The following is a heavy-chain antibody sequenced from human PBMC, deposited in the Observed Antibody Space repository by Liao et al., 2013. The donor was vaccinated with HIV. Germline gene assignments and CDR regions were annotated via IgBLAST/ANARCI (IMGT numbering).Heavy chain of an antibody. D-gene: IGHD3-10*01. J-gene: IGHJ5*02. Sequence: QVQLRESGPGLVTPSETLSLSCTVSGVSISSYYWSWIRQSPGKGLEWIGYIFYSGQTDYNPSLKSRVSISLDTAKNQFSLKLNSATTADTAVYYCARSGEDWFDPRGQGTLVTVSS. CDR3: ARSGEDWFDP. CDR1: GVSISSYY. CDR2: IFYSGQT. V-gene: IGHV4-59*13.